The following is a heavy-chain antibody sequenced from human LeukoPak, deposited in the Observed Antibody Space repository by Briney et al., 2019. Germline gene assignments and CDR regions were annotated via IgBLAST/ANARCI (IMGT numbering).Heavy chain of an antibody. CDR1: GYTFTSYY. Sequence: ASVKVSCKASGYTFTSYYMHWVRQAPGQGLEWMGIMNPSGGSTSYAQKFQGRVTMTRDTSTSTVYMELSSLRSEDTAVYYCAREGGGYFPYYYYGMDVWGQGTTVTVSS. CDR3: AREGGGYFPYYYYGMDV. CDR2: MNPSGGST. D-gene: IGHD5-12*01. J-gene: IGHJ6*02. V-gene: IGHV1-46*01.